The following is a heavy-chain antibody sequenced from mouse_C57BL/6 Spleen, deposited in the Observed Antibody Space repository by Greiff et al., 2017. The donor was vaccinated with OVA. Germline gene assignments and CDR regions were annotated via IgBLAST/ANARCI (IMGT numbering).Heavy chain of an antibody. CDR1: GYSFTDYY. CDR2: INPNYGTT. D-gene: IGHD2-4*01. Sequence: EVQLQQSGPELVKPGASVKISCKASGYSFTDYYMNWVKQSTGKSLEWIGVINPNYGTTSYNQKFKGKATLTVDQSSSTAYMPLNSLTSEDSAVYYCAREGDYDGGYYAMDDWGKGTSVTVSS. CDR3: AREGDYDGGYYAMDD. V-gene: IGHV1-39*01. J-gene: IGHJ4*01.